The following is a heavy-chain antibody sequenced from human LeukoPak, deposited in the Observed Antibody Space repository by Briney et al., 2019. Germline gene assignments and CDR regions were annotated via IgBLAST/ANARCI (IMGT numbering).Heavy chain of an antibody. D-gene: IGHD3-3*01. CDR1: GYSISSGYY. CDR3: ARRDYDFWSGPANNFDY. V-gene: IGHV4-38-2*01. Sequence: KPSETLSLTCAVSGYSISSGYYWGWIRQPPGKGLEWIGSIYHSGSTYYNPSLKSRVTISVDTSKNQFSLKLSSVTAADTAVYYCARRDYDFWSGPANNFDYWGQGTLVTVSS. J-gene: IGHJ4*02. CDR2: IYHSGST.